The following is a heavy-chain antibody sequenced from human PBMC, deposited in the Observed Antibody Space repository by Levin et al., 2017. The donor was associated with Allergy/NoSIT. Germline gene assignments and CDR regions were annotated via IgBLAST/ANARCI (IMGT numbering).Heavy chain of an antibody. J-gene: IGHJ6*02. CDR1: GGSISSYY. D-gene: IGHD6-6*01. CDR3: ARAFIRAARPVYGMDV. Sequence: SETLSLTCTVSGGSISSYYWSWIRQPPGKGLEWIGYIYYSGSTNYNPSLKSRVTISVDTSKNQFSLKLSSVTAADTAVYYCARAFIRAARPVYGMDVWGQGTTVTVSS. CDR2: IYYSGST. V-gene: IGHV4-59*01.